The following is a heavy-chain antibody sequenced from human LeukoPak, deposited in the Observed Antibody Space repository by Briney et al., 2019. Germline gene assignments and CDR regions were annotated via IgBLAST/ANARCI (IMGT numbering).Heavy chain of an antibody. CDR2: ISSSSSYI. Sequence: PGGSLRLSCAASGFTFSSYSMNWVRQAPGKGLEWVSSISSSSSYIYYADSVKGRFTISRDNAKNSLYLQMNNLRAEDTAVYYCARGSYYDFWSGYSTAYYYYYYMDVWGKGTTVTVSS. J-gene: IGHJ6*03. V-gene: IGHV3-21*01. CDR3: ARGSYYDFWSGYSTAYYYYYYMDV. D-gene: IGHD3-3*01. CDR1: GFTFSSYS.